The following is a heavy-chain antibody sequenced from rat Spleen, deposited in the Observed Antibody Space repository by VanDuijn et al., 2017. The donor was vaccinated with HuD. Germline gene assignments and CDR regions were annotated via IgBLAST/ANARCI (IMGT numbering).Heavy chain of an antibody. Sequence: EVQLVESGGGLVQPGRSLKLSCAASGFTFSSFAMVWVRQAPKKCLEWVATMTSGGSKTYYPDSVKGRFTISRYNAKSTLYLQMDSLRSEDTATYYCAKTGFYFDYWGQGVMVTVSS. D-gene: IGHD1-6*01. CDR2: MTSGGSKT. CDR3: AKTGFYFDY. V-gene: IGHV5-25*01. CDR1: GFTFSSFA. J-gene: IGHJ2*01.